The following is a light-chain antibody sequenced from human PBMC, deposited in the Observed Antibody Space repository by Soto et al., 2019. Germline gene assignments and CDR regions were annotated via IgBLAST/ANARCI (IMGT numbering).Light chain of an antibody. V-gene: IGLV2-14*03. CDR2: DVS. CDR3: SSYTTSNTRQIV. CDR1: SSDVGGYNY. Sequence: QSALTQPDSVSGSPGQSITISCTGTSSDVGGYNYVSWYQHHPGKAPKLIIYDVSNRPSGVSIRFSGSKSDNTASLTISGLQPEDEADYHCSSYTTSNTRQIVFGTGTKLTVL. J-gene: IGLJ1*01.